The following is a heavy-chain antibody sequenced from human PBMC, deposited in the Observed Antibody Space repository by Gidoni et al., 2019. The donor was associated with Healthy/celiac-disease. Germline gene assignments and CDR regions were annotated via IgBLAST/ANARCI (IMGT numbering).Heavy chain of an antibody. V-gene: IGHV3-64D*06. J-gene: IGHJ3*02. CDR2: ISSNGGST. CDR3: VKPSRATRYAFDI. Sequence: EVQLVESGGGLVQPGGSLRLSCSASGFTFSSYAMHWVRQAPGKGLEYVSAISSNGGSTYYADSVKGRFTISRDNSKNTLYLQMSSLRAEDTAVYYCVKPSRATRYAFDIWGQGTMVTVSS. D-gene: IGHD1-26*01. CDR1: GFTFSSYA.